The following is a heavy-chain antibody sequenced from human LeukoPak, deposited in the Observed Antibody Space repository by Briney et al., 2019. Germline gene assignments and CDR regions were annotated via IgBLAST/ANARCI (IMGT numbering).Heavy chain of an antibody. D-gene: IGHD2-21*01. CDR3: ARGISGGFDI. CDR1: RYLVTAYH. V-gene: IGHV1-2*06. J-gene: IGHJ3*02. CDR2: IIPNSGAT. Sequence: GASVKVSCKPSRYLVTAYHLHWVRQAPGQGLEWMGRIIPNSGATNYAQNFQGRVTMTRDTSISTAYMELSRLSPDDTAVYYCARGISGGFDIWGQGTMVTVSS.